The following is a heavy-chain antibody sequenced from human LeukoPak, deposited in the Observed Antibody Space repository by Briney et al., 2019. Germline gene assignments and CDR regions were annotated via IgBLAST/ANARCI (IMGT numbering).Heavy chain of an antibody. CDR2: ISSSTYT. CDR1: GFTFSDYY. J-gene: IGHJ4*02. Sequence: GGSLRLSCAASGFTFSDYYMTWIRQAPGKGLEWISYISSSTYTNYADSGRGRFSISRDNAKNSMYLQMNSLRDEDTALYYCARTSGSYVFDYWGQGTLVTVSS. V-gene: IGHV3-11*03. CDR3: ARTSGSYVFDY. D-gene: IGHD1-26*01.